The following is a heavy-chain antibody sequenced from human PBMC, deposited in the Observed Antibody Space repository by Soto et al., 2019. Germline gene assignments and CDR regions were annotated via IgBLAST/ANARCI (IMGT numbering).Heavy chain of an antibody. V-gene: IGHV4-59*01. J-gene: IGHJ6*02. CDR2: IYYSGST. CDR1: GGSISSYY. Sequence: KSSETLSLTCTVSGGSISSYYWSWIRQPPGKGLEWIGYIYYSGSTNYNPSLKSRVTISVDTSKNQFSLKLNSVTAADTAVYYCARDPGPINCSGGSCYPYYYYGMDVWGQGTTVTVSS. D-gene: IGHD2-15*01. CDR3: ARDPGPINCSGGSCYPYYYYGMDV.